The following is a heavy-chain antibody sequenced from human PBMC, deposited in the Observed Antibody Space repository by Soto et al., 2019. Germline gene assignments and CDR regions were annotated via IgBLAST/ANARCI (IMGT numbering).Heavy chain of an antibody. CDR1: GFTFSSYS. D-gene: IGHD1-20*01. CDR2: ISSSSSYI. J-gene: IGHJ5*02. CDR3: ARDAAPMTGPGTGFDP. Sequence: EVQLVESGGGLVKPGGSLRLSCAASGFTFSSYSMNWVRQAPGKGLEWVSSISSSSSYIYYADSVKGRFTISRDNAKNSLYLQMNSLRAEDTAVYYCARDAAPMTGPGTGFDPWGQGTLVTVSS. V-gene: IGHV3-21*01.